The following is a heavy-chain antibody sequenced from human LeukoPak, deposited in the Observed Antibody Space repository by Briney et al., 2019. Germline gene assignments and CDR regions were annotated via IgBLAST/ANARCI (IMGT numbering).Heavy chain of an antibody. CDR3: ARRTNYAFDF. J-gene: IGHJ3*01. V-gene: IGHV3-48*02. CDR1: GFTFSSYT. D-gene: IGHD4/OR15-4a*01. CDR2: ISSSGSTI. Sequence: GGSLRLSCAASGFTFSSYTMIWVCQAPGKGLEWVSFISSSGSTIYYADSVRGRFTISRDNAKNSLYLQMNSLRDEDTAVYYCARRTNYAFDFWGQGTMVTVSS.